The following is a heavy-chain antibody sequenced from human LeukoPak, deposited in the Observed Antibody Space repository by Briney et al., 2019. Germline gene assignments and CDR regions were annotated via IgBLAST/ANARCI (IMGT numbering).Heavy chain of an antibody. CDR3: ARRPYYYDSSGYEYYYMGV. J-gene: IGHJ6*03. CDR2: ISGSGGST. D-gene: IGHD3-22*01. Sequence: GGSLRLSCAASGFTFSSYAMSWVRQAPGKGLEWVSAISGSGGSTYYADSVKGRFTISRDNSKNTLYLQMNSLRAEDTAVYYCARRPYYYDSSGYEYYYMGVWGKGTTVTVSS. V-gene: IGHV3-23*01. CDR1: GFTFSSYA.